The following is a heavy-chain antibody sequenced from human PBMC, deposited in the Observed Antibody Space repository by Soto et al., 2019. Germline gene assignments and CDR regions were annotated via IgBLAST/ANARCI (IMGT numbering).Heavy chain of an antibody. V-gene: IGHV3-23*01. D-gene: IGHD3-16*02. CDR2: ISDSGDRT. J-gene: IGHJ3*01. Sequence: PGGSLRLSCASSGFTLSMSAVNWVRQAPGKGLEWVSYISDSGDRTYYADSVKGRFTISRDRSKNTVSLQMDGLRAEDTAVYYCAKDRGIIVKAGDAFDVWGQGTKVTLSS. CDR3: AKDRGIIVKAGDAFDV. CDR1: GFTLSMSA.